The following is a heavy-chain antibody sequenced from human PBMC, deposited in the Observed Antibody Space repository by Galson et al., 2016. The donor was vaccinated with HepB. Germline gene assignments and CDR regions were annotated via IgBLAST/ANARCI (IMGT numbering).Heavy chain of an antibody. Sequence: SETLSLTCTVSGGSIGSSNYYWTWVRQPPGQGLEWIGSINHSGTTFYNEPLNIRVTMSVDTSNSQISLQLTSVTAADTAVYYCASLIILGSGNFFDFWGQGSLVTVSS. CDR1: GGSIGSSNYY. CDR2: INHSGTT. CDR3: ASLIILGSGNFFDF. D-gene: IGHD3-10*01. V-gene: IGHV4-39*01. J-gene: IGHJ4*02.